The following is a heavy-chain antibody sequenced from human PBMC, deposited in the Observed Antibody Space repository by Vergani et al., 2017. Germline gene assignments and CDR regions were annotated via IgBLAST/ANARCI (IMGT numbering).Heavy chain of an antibody. CDR1: GFTFSGSA. V-gene: IGHV3-73*02. D-gene: IGHD3-10*01. Sequence: EVQLVESGGGLVQPGGSLKLSCAASGFTFSGSAMHWVRQASGKGLEWVGRIRSKANSYATAYAASVKGRFTISRDDSKNTAYLQMNSLKTEDTAVYYCTRNLWCGGKRAFDIWGQGTMVTVSS. J-gene: IGHJ3*02. CDR2: IRSKANSYAT. CDR3: TRNLWCGGKRAFDI.